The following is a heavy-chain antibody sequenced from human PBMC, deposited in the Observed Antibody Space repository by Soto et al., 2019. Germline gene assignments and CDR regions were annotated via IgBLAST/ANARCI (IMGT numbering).Heavy chain of an antibody. V-gene: IGHV1-69*12. CDR1: GGTFSSYA. D-gene: IGHD3-22*01. CDR2: IIPIFGTA. J-gene: IGHJ3*02. Sequence: QVQLVQSGAEVTKPGSSVKVSCKASGGTFSSYAISWVRQAPGQGIEWMGGIIPIFGTANYAQKLQGRVTITADESRSTAYMELSSLRSEDTAVYYCASLYYYDSSGYCYPGNDAFDIWGQGTMVTVSS. CDR3: ASLYYYDSSGYCYPGNDAFDI.